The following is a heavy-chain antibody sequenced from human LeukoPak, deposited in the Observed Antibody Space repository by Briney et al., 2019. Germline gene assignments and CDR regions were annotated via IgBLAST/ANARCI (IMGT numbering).Heavy chain of an antibody. CDR1: GFTFSSYS. J-gene: IGHJ4*02. Sequence: GGSPRLSCAASGFTFSSYSMNWVRQAPGKGLEWVSSIGSSSSYIYYADSVKGRFTISRDNAKNSLYLQMNSLRAEDTAVYYCARSGDYGSGSYYNYYFDYWGQGTLVTVSS. CDR3: ARSGDYGSGSYYNYYFDY. CDR2: IGSSSSYI. D-gene: IGHD3-10*01. V-gene: IGHV3-21*01.